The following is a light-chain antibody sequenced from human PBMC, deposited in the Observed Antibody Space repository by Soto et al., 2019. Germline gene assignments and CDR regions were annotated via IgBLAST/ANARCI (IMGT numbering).Light chain of an antibody. CDR3: QVWDSRSDHYV. V-gene: IGLV3-21*02. CDR2: DDR. CDR1: KLGGKS. Sequence: SYELTQPPSVSVAPGQTARVTCGGNKLGGKSVHWYQQKAGQAPVLVVYDDRDRPSGIPDRFSGSNSGNTATLTINRVDAGDEADYYWQVWDSRSDHYVFGTGTKVTVL. J-gene: IGLJ1*01.